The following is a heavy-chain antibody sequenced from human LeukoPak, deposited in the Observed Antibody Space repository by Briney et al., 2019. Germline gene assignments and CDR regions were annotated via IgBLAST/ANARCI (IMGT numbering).Heavy chain of an antibody. CDR2: FDPEDGET. CDR3: ATAPSRITMIVDAFDI. Sequence: ASVKVSCKVSGYTLTELSMHWVRQAPGKGLEWMGGFDPEDGETIYAQKFQGRVTMTEDTSTDTAYMELSSLRSEDTAVYYCATAPSRITMIVDAFDIWGQGTMVTVSS. V-gene: IGHV1-24*01. CDR1: GYTLTELS. D-gene: IGHD3-22*01. J-gene: IGHJ3*02.